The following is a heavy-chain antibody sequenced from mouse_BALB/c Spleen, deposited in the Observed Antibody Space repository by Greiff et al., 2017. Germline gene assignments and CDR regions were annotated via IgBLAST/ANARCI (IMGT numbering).Heavy chain of an antibody. V-gene: IGHV3-6*02. Sequence: EVQRVESGPGLVKPSQSLSLTCSVTGYSITSGYYWNWIRQFPGNKLEWMGYISYDGSNNYNPSLKNRISITRDTSKNQFFLKLNSVTTEDTATYYCAREGRNSAMDYWGQGTSVTVSS. CDR1: GYSITSGYY. J-gene: IGHJ4*01. CDR3: AREGRNSAMDY. CDR2: ISYDGSN.